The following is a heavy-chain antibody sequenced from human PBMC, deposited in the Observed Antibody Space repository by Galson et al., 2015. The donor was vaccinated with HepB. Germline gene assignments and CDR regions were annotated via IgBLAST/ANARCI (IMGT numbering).Heavy chain of an antibody. CDR3: AKDFIFGVVTSLFDY. CDR2: ISYDGSNK. Sequence: SLRLSCAASGFTFSSYGMHWVRQAPGKGLEWVAVISYDGSNKYYADSVKGRFTISRDNSKNTLYLQMNSLRAEDTAVYYCAKDFIFGVVTSLFDYWGQGTLVTVSS. D-gene: IGHD3-3*01. V-gene: IGHV3-30*18. CDR1: GFTFSSYG. J-gene: IGHJ4*02.